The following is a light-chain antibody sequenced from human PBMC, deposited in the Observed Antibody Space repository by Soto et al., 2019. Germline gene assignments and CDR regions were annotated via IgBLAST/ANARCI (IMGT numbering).Light chain of an antibody. CDR2: GAS. Sequence: EMVLTQSPGTLSLSPGERATLSCRASQSVSSSFLAWYQQKPGQAPRLLIYGASSRATGIPDRFSGSGSGTDFNPAISRLQPEDVAVYYCQEYGSSPLTLGGGTKVEIK. V-gene: IGKV3-20*01. CDR1: QSVSSSF. CDR3: QEYGSSPLT. J-gene: IGKJ4*01.